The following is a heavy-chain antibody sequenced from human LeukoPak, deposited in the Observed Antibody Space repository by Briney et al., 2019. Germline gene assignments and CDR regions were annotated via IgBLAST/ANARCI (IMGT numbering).Heavy chain of an antibody. V-gene: IGHV5-51*01. CDR2: IYPGDSDT. D-gene: IGHD3-3*01. Sequence: GESLKISCKGSGYSFTSYWIGWVRQMPGKGLEWMGIIYPGDSDTRYSPSFQGQVTISADKSISAAYLQWSSLKASDTAMYCCARRYYDFWSGYYSANNWFDPWGQGTLVTVSS. J-gene: IGHJ5*02. CDR1: GYSFTSYW. CDR3: ARRYYDFWSGYYSANNWFDP.